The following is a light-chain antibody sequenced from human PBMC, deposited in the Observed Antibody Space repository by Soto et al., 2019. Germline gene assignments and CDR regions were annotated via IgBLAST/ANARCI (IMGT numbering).Light chain of an antibody. V-gene: IGKV3-20*01. Sequence: EIVLKQSPGTLSLTKGERATLSCRASQTVSCNYLAWYQQKSGQAPRLLIYSASSRATGNPDRFSCSGSGTDFTLNISSLEPEEVAVYNSLQYSRVRTCCEGT. CDR3: LQYSRVRT. J-gene: IGKJ4*02. CDR2: SAS. CDR1: QTVSCNY.